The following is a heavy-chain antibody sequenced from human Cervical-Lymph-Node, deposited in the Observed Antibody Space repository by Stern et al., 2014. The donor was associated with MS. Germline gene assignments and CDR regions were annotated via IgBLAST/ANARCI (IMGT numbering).Heavy chain of an antibody. CDR2: ILPIFGTA. CDR1: GGTFSRYA. J-gene: IGHJ6*02. V-gene: IGHV1-69*01. Sequence: QVQLVQSGAEVKKPGSSGKVSCKASGGTFSRYAISWVRQAPGQGLDWMGGILPIFGTANYAPKFQGRVTITADESTSTAYMELSSLRSEDTAVYYCARGELKEGLVRGMDVWGQGTTVTVSS. CDR3: ARGELKEGLVRGMDV. D-gene: IGHD1-26*01.